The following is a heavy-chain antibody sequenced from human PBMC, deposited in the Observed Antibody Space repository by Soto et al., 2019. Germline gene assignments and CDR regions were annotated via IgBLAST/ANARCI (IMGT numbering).Heavy chain of an antibody. V-gene: IGHV1-3*04. D-gene: IGHD3-9*01. CDR1: GWTVTDYA. CDR2: IATGNSKT. CDR3: ARGHIDWYYLGDN. Sequence: ASVKVSCNASGWTVTDYAIDWMRQAPGQSLQWMGWIATGNSKTRYWEKFQDSVAITWDTCATTAYMEVSSLRSEDTAVYYCARGHIDWYYLGDNWG. J-gene: IGHJ4*01.